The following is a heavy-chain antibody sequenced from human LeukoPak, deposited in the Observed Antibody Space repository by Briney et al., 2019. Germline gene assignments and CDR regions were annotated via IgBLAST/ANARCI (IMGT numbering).Heavy chain of an antibody. J-gene: IGHJ4*02. Sequence: GGSLRLSCASSYITVTIKAMRLVRQAPGKGLEWVSAISGSGGSTYYADSVKGRFTISRDNSKNTLYLQMKSLRAEYTTLYYCSNPHQEYYFDSSVSRYFYYRGQGTLVTVSS. V-gene: IGHV3-23*01. CDR1: YITVTIKA. D-gene: IGHD3-22*01. CDR2: ISGSGGST. CDR3: SNPHQEYYFDSSVSRYFYY.